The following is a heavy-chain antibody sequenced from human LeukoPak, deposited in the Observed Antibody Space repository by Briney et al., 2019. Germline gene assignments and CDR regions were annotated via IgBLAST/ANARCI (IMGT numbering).Heavy chain of an antibody. J-gene: IGHJ4*02. D-gene: IGHD5-24*01. V-gene: IGHV3-74*01. Sequence: GGSLRLSCAASGFTFSSYWMHWVRQAPGKGLVWVSRINSDGSSTSYADSVKGRFTISRDNAKNTLYLQMNSRRAEDTAVYYCASDALGDGPVDYWGQGTLVTVSS. CDR2: INSDGSST. CDR3: ASDALGDGPVDY. CDR1: GFTFSSYW.